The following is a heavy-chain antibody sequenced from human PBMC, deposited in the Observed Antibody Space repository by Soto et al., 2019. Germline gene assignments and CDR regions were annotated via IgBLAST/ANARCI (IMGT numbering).Heavy chain of an antibody. V-gene: IGHV3-23*01. J-gene: IGHJ4*02. CDR2: FSTGGDGGAT. Sequence: GGALRLSCVASGLPLWGRAMSWFRQAPGKGLEWVSGFSTGGDGGATYYADSVKGRFNISRDNSKNTLFLQMNSLRAEDTAIYYCAKKVNSGPGSQFFDYWGQGALVTVSS. D-gene: IGHD3-10*01. CDR1: GLPLWGRA. CDR3: AKKVNSGPGSQFFDY.